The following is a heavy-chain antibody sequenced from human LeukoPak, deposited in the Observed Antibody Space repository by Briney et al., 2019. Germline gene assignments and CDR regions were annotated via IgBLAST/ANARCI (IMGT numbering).Heavy chain of an antibody. J-gene: IGHJ6*02. Sequence: SETLSLTCTVSGGSISSYYWSWIRQPPGKGLEWIGYIYYSGSTNYNPSLKSRVTISVDTSKNQFSLKLSSVTAADTAVYYCARRRGYSSGWFQSYYYYGMDVWGQGTTVTVSS. CDR2: IYYSGST. D-gene: IGHD6-19*01. CDR1: GGSISSYY. V-gene: IGHV4-59*01. CDR3: ARRRGYSSGWFQSYYYYGMDV.